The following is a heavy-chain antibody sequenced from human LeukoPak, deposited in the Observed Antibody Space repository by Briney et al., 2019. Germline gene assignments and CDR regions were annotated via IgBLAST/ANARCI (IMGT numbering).Heavy chain of an antibody. Sequence: SETLSLTCTVSGGSISSGSYYWSWIRQPAGKGLEWIGRIYTSGSTNYNPSPKSRVTISVDTSKNQFSLKLSSVTAADTAVYYCARERAGAYYYDSRDWGQGTLVTVSS. CDR3: ARERAGAYYYDSRD. V-gene: IGHV4-61*02. CDR2: IYTSGST. J-gene: IGHJ4*02. CDR1: GGSISSGSYY. D-gene: IGHD3-22*01.